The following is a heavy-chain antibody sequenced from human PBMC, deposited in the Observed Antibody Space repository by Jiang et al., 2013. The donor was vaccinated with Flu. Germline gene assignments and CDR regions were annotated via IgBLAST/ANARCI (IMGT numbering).Heavy chain of an antibody. J-gene: IGHJ2*01. CDR2: IWYDGSNK. CDR3: ARDPRSITISFLAYWYFDL. CDR1: GFTFSSYG. Sequence: VQLLESGGGVVQPGRSLRLSCAASGFTFSSYGMHWVRQAPGKGLEWVAVIWYDGSNKYYADSVKGRFTISRDNSKNTLYLQMNSLRAEDTAVYYCARDPRSITISFLAYWYFDLWGRGTLVTVSS. D-gene: IGHD3-3*01. V-gene: IGHV3-33*01.